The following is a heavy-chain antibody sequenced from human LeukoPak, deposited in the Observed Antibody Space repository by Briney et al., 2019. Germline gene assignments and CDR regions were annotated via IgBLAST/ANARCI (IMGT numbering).Heavy chain of an antibody. CDR3: ASLRGVNR. CDR1: GFTFSSYS. D-gene: IGHD3-10*01. CDR2: ISSSSSTI. J-gene: IGHJ4*02. V-gene: IGHV3-48*04. Sequence: GGSLRLSCAASGFTFSSYSMNWVRQAPGKGLEWVSFISSSSSTIYYADSVRGRFTVSRDNAKNSLYLQMDGLSAEDTAVYYCASLRGVNRWGQGTLVTVSS.